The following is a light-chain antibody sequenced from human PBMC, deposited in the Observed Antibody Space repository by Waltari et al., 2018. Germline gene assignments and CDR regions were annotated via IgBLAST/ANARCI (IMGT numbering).Light chain of an antibody. CDR3: QQYDSYSPWT. CDR1: QYISSW. Sequence: DIQMTQSPSTLSASVGKRVTITCRASQYISSWLAWYQQKPGKAPKLLIYDASSLESGVPSRFSGSRSGTEFTLTISSLQPDDFATYYCQQYDSYSPWTFGQGTKVEIK. CDR2: DAS. J-gene: IGKJ1*01. V-gene: IGKV1-5*01.